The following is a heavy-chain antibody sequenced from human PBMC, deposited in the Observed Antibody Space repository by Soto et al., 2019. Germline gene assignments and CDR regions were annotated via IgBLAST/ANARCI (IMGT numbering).Heavy chain of an antibody. CDR3: ARDHHRYSGYDYVDY. V-gene: IGHV3-11*05. CDR2: ISSSSSYT. CDR1: GFTFSDYY. Sequence: GGSLRLSCAASGFTFSDYYMSWIRQAPGKGLEWVSYISSSSSYTNYADSVKGRFTISRDNAKNSLYLQMNSLRAEDTAVYYCARDHHRYSGYDYVDYWGQGTLVTVSS. D-gene: IGHD5-12*01. J-gene: IGHJ4*02.